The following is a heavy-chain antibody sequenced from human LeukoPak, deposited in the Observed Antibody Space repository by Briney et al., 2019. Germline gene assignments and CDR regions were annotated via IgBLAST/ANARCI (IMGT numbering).Heavy chain of an antibody. J-gene: IGHJ4*02. Sequence: KPGGSLRLSCVASGFTFSSYSMNWVRQAPGKGLEWVSSISSSSSYIYYADSVKGRFTISRDNAKNSLYLQMNSLRAEDTAVYYCARVFVGYYDSSGAFDYWGQGTLVTVSS. D-gene: IGHD3-22*01. CDR3: ARVFVGYYDSSGAFDY. CDR2: ISSSSSYI. V-gene: IGHV3-21*01. CDR1: GFTFSSYS.